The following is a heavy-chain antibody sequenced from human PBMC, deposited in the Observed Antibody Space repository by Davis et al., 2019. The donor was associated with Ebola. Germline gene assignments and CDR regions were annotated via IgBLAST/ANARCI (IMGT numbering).Heavy chain of an antibody. CDR1: GFTFSSYG. CDR2: ISYDGSNK. D-gene: IGHD6-19*01. CDR3: AREVAVAYFDY. V-gene: IGHV3-33*05. Sequence: PGGSLRLYCAASGFTFSSYGMHWVRQAPGKGLEWVAVISYDGSNKYYADSVKGRFTISRDNSKNTLYLQMNSLRAEDTAVYYCAREVAVAYFDYWGQGTLVTVSS. J-gene: IGHJ4*02.